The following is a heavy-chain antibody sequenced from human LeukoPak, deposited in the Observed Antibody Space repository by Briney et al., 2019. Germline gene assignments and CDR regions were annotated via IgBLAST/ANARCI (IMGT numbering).Heavy chain of an antibody. CDR2: IYYSGST. CDR1: GGSISSYC. V-gene: IGHV4-59*08. CDR3: ARQGGRYGKYDFDY. Sequence: SETLSLTCTVSGGSISSYCWSWIRQPPGKGLEWIGYIYYSGSTNYNPSLKSRVTISVDTSKNQFSLKLSSVTAADTAVYYCARQGGRYGKYDFDYWGQGTLVTVSS. D-gene: IGHD1-26*01. J-gene: IGHJ4*02.